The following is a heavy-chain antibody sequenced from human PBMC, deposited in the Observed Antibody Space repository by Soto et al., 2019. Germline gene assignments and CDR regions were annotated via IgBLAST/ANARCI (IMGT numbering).Heavy chain of an antibody. D-gene: IGHD3-9*01. J-gene: IGHJ4*02. V-gene: IGHV4-31*02. Sequence: TGKGLESIGYIYYSGSTYYNPSLKVRVTISVDTSKNQFSLKLSSVTAADTAVYYCASASAPRFYILTGYPDYSAQRLLLSVYS. CDR3: ASASAPRFYILTGYPDY. CDR2: IYYSGST.